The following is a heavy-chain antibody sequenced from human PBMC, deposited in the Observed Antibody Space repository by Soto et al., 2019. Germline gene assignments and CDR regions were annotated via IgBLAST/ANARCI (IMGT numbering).Heavy chain of an antibody. V-gene: IGHV3-9*01. Sequence: SLRLSCGGSGFSFDDYTMHSVRQAPGKGPEWVASLSWNSGFSGYADSVKGRFTISRDNAQSSVHLQMNNLRTEDTALYYCAKGRGTIVVTDAYDIWGQGTMVTVSS. CDR1: GFSFDDYT. CDR2: LSWNSGFS. J-gene: IGHJ3*02. D-gene: IGHD3-22*01. CDR3: AKGRGTIVVTDAYDI.